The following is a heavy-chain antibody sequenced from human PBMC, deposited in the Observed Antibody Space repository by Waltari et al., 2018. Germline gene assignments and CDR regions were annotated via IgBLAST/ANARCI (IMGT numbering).Heavy chain of an antibody. V-gene: IGHV4-39*07. CDR2: IYYSGRT. CDR3: AGHDYGDYEGAFDI. J-gene: IGHJ3*02. D-gene: IGHD4-17*01. CDR1: GGSISSSSYY. Sequence: QLQLQESGPGLVKPSETLSLTCTVSGGSISSSSYYWGWIRQPPGKGLEWIGSIYYSGRTYYNPSLKSRVTISVDTSKNQFSLKLSSVTAADTAVYYCAGHDYGDYEGAFDIWGQGTMVTVSS.